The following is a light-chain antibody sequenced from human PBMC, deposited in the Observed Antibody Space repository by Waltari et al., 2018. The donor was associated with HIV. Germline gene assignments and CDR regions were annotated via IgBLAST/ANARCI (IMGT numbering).Light chain of an antibody. CDR2: EVS. J-gene: IGLJ2*01. V-gene: IGLV2-8*01. Sequence: QSALTQPPSASGSPGQSVTLSCTGTSSAVGGYTYVSWYQPPPGKAPQLMIYEVSKRPSGVPDRFSGAKSGNTASLTVSGLQAEDEADYYCSSYAGSSNVVFGGGTKLTVL. CDR3: SSYAGSSNVV. CDR1: SSAVGGYTY.